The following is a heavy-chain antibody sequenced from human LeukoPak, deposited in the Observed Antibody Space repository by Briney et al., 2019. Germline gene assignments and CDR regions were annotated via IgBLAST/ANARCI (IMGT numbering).Heavy chain of an antibody. CDR2: LRSKAYGGTT. CDR1: VFTSGDYA. CDR3: TRDPRDYYDSSGQPFDY. V-gene: IGHV3-49*03. J-gene: IGHJ4*02. Sequence: GGSLRLSCIASVFTSGDYAISWFPRPPGKGRDGVGFLRSKAYGGTTEYGASVKGRFTISRDDSKSIAYLQMNSLKTEDTAVYYCTRDPRDYYDSSGQPFDYWGQGTLVTVSS. D-gene: IGHD3-22*01.